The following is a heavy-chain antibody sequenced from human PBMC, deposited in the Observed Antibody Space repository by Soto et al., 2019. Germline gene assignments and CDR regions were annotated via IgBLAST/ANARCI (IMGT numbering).Heavy chain of an antibody. CDR2: IKSKTDGGTT. CDR1: GFTFSNAW. V-gene: IGHV3-15*07. CDR3: TTGRNSSSWTPEELYYYYGMDV. Sequence: GGSLRLSCAASGFTFSNAWMNWVRQAPGKGLEWVGRIKSKTDGGTTDYAAPVKGRFTIAREDSKNTLYLQMNSLKTEDTAVYYCTTGRNSSSWTPEELYYYYGMDVWGQGTTVTVSS. D-gene: IGHD6-13*01. J-gene: IGHJ6*02.